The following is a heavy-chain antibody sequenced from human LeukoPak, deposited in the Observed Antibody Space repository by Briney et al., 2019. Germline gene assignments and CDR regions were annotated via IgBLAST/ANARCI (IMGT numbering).Heavy chain of an antibody. J-gene: IGHJ4*02. CDR1: GYTCTGYY. Sequence: ASVKVSCKASGYTCTGYYMHWVRQAPGQGLEWMGWINPNSGGTNYAQKFQGRVTMTRDTSISTAYMELSRLRSDDTAVYYCARDPGYYDSSGYYDYWGQGTLVTVSS. V-gene: IGHV1-2*02. D-gene: IGHD3-22*01. CDR2: INPNSGGT. CDR3: ARDPGYYDSSGYYDY.